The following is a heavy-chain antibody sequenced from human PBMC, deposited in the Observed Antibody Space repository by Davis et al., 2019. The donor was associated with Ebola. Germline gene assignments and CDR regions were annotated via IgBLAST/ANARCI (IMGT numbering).Heavy chain of an antibody. Sequence: GESLKISCVASGFTSSSYWMHWVRQAPGKGLVWVSLIKSDGSSTRYADSVKGRFTISRDNSKNTLYLQMSSLRAEDTAVYYCVKEVYYYDSSGYYTGLDYWGQGTLVTVSS. J-gene: IGHJ4*02. CDR2: IKSDGSST. D-gene: IGHD3-22*01. CDR3: VKEVYYYDSSGYYTGLDY. CDR1: GFTSSSYW. V-gene: IGHV3-74*01.